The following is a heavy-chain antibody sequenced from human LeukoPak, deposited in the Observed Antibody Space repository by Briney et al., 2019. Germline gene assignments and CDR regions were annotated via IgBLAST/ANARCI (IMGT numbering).Heavy chain of an antibody. J-gene: IGHJ4*02. V-gene: IGHV1-24*01. CDR2: LGPEDGTT. CDR3: ATVGGSLDFDY. D-gene: IGHD2-15*01. Sequence: ASVKVSCKVSGSTLRALSMHWVRQAPGKGLEWMGGLGPEDGTTNYAQTFQGRVTMTEDTLTDTAYMELSSLRSEDTAVYYCATVGGSLDFDYWGQGTLVPVSS. CDR1: GSTLRALS.